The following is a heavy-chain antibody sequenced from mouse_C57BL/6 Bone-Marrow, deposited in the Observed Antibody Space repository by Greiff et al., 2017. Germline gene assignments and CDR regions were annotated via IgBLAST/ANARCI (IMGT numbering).Heavy chain of an antibody. CDR2: IYRDDDK. D-gene: IGHD1-1*01. CDR1: GFSLSTSGMG. Sequence: QVTLKVSGPGILQSSQTLSLTCSFSGFSLSTSGMGVSWIRQPSGKGLEWLAHIYRDDDKRYNPSLKSRLTISKDTSRNQVFLDITRRNTADTATYSCARRGGTTVVAHWYIDVWGTGTTVTVSS. V-gene: IGHV8-12*01. CDR3: ARRGGTTVVAHWYIDV. J-gene: IGHJ1*03.